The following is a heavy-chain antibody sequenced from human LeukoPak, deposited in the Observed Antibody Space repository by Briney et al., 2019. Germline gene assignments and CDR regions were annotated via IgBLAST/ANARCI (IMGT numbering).Heavy chain of an antibody. CDR3: ARTGYCTGGSCYGGYFDP. V-gene: IGHV4-61*01. D-gene: IGHD2-15*01. Sequence: SETLSLTCSVSGDSVSRDTFYWSWIRQPPGKGLEWIAYIYYTGSTRYYPSLKSRVTISIDTSKHQFSLKVNSVTEADTAVYYCARTGYCTGGSCYGGYFDPWGQGTLVSVSS. CDR2: IYYTGST. J-gene: IGHJ5*02. CDR1: GDSVSRDTFY.